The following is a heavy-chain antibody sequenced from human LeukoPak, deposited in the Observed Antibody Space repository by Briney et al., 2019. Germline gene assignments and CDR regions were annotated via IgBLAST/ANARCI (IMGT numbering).Heavy chain of an antibody. CDR3: AREHMVRGTYGMDV. Sequence: GGSLRLSCAASGFTFSDYYMSWIRQAPGKGLEWVSYISSSSSYTNYADSVKGRFTISRDNAKNSLCLQMNSLRAEDTAVYYCAREHMVRGTYGMDVWGQGTTVTVSS. J-gene: IGHJ6*02. CDR2: ISSSSSYT. CDR1: GFTFSDYY. D-gene: IGHD3-10*01. V-gene: IGHV3-11*06.